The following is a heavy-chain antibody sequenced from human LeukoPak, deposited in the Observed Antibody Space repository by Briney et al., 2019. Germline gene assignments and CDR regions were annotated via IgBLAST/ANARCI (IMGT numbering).Heavy chain of an antibody. J-gene: IGHJ4*02. CDR2: IKEDGGVE. V-gene: IGHV3-7*03. CDR3: ARDSRWLLDY. D-gene: IGHD6-19*01. CDR1: AFIFSGHW. Sequence: PGGSLRLSCEGSAFIFSGHWMTWVRQPPGKGLEWVANIKEDGGVEYYVDSVKGRFTISRDNTKNALYLQMNNLRADDTAVYFCARDSRWLLDYWGQGTLITVSS.